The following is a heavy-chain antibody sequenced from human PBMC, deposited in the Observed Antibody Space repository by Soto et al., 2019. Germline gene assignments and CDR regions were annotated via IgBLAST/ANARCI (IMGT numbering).Heavy chain of an antibody. Sequence: QVQLVESGGGLVKPGGSLRLSCAASGFTFSDYYMSWIRQAPGKGLEWVSYISSSSSYTNYADSVKGRFTISRDNAKNSLYPQMNSPRAEDTAVYYCARAHPRYSGCDYVDYWGQGTLVTVSS. J-gene: IGHJ4*02. CDR2: ISSSSSYT. D-gene: IGHD5-12*01. CDR1: GFTFSDYY. CDR3: ARAHPRYSGCDYVDY. V-gene: IGHV3-11*05.